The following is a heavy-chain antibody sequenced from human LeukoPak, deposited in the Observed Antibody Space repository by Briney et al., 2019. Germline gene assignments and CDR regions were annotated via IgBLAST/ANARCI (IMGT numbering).Heavy chain of an antibody. J-gene: IGHJ6*03. Sequence: PSETLSLTCTVSGASISSYYWSWIRQPPGKGLEWIGEINHSGSTNYSPSLTSRVTISVDTSERQFSLKLSSVTAADTAVYYCARGTSPGYCSSASCYEKYYYYMDVWGKGTTVTVSS. V-gene: IGHV4-34*01. CDR1: GASISSYY. D-gene: IGHD2-2*01. CDR3: ARGTSPGYCSSASCYEKYYYYMDV. CDR2: INHSGST.